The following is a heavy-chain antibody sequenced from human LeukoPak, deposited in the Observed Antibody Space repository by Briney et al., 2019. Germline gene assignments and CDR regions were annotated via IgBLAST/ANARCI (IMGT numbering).Heavy chain of an antibody. CDR3: ARVYCSSTSCHYYFDY. Sequence: ASVKVSCKASGSTFTDYAMHWVRQAPGQRPEWMGWINAGNGHTEYSQKFQGRVTITRDTSASTAYMELSSLRSEDTAVYYCARVYCSSTSCHYYFDYWGQGTLVTVSS. V-gene: IGHV1-3*01. CDR1: GSTFTDYA. D-gene: IGHD2-2*01. J-gene: IGHJ4*02. CDR2: INAGNGHT.